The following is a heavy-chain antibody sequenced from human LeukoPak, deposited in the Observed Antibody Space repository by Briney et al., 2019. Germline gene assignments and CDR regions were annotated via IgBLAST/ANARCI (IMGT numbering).Heavy chain of an antibody. J-gene: IGHJ5*02. CDR1: GASIINFY. V-gene: IGHV4-59*01. CDR2: IYYSGNT. Sequence: SETLPLPCTAPGASIINFYGSWIRHSPGKGLEGIGYIYYSGNTNYNPSLKSRVTISVDTSKNQFSLKLSSVTAADTAVYYCARAPSGSDLWFDPWGQGTLVTVSS. CDR3: ARAPSGSDLWFDP. D-gene: IGHD5-12*01.